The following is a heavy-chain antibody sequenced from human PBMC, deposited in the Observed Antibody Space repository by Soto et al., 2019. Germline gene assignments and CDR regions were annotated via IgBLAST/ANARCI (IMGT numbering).Heavy chain of an antibody. Sequence: QLQLQESGPGLVKPSETLSLTCTVSGGSISSSSYYWGWIRQPPGKGLEWIGSLYYSGSTYYNPSLKSRVTLSVDTTKSLFALKLRSVTAEHTAVYSYSRSYGPLKDAFDIWGKETMVTVSS. CDR2: LYYSGST. J-gene: IGHJ3*02. CDR3: SRSYGPLKDAFDI. CDR1: GGSISSSSYY. D-gene: IGHD1-26*01. V-gene: IGHV4-39*01.